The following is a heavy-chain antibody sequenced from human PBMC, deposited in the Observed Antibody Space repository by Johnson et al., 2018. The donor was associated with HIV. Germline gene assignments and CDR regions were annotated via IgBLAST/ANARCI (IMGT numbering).Heavy chain of an antibody. D-gene: IGHD2-15*01. V-gene: IGHV3-11*04. CDR3: AGGGGYYAAFDI. CDR1: GFTFSNYY. Sequence: QVQLVESGGGLVKPGGSLRLSCAASGFTFSNYYMSWVRQAPGKGLEWVSYINRRGSTIYYADSVKGRFTISRDNATNSLYLQMNSLRAEDTDVYYCAGGGGYYAAFDIWGQGTMVTVSS. J-gene: IGHJ3*02. CDR2: INRRGSTI.